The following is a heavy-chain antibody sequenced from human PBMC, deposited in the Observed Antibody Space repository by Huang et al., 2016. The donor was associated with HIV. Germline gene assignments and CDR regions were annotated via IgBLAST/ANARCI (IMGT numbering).Heavy chain of an antibody. Sequence: EVQLVESGGGLVQPGGSLRLSCAASGFRISSYWMHWVRQAPGKGLVWVSGINSDGSSTSYADSVKGRFTISRDNAKNTLYLQMNSLRAEDTAVYYCARDPRIQSWLNFFDYWGQGTLVSVSS. CDR2: INSDGSST. D-gene: IGHD3-22*01. CDR3: ARDPRIQSWLNFFDY. J-gene: IGHJ4*02. V-gene: IGHV3-74*01. CDR1: GFRISSYW.